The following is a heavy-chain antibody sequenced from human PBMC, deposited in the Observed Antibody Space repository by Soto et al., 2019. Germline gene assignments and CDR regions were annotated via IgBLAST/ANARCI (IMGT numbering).Heavy chain of an antibody. J-gene: IGHJ4*02. CDR2: ISAHNGDT. CDR3: ATEPIYSNDGSGYYPLGH. Sequence: ASVKVSCKASGYSFATYGFSWVRQAPGQGLECVGWISAHNGDTHYSQKFQGRVTLTTDTSTNTGYMELRSLTSDDTAVYFCATEPIYSNDGSGYYPLGHWGQGTLVTVSS. D-gene: IGHD3-22*01. CDR1: GYSFATYG. V-gene: IGHV1-18*04.